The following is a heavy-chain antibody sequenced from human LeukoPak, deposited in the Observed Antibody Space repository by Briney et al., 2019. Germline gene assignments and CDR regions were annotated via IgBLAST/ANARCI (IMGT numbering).Heavy chain of an antibody. CDR1: GFRFSSYE. CDR3: VRGDRYFFDY. D-gene: IGHD1-14*01. CDR2: IGNTGRTI. J-gene: IGHJ4*02. V-gene: IGHV3-48*03. Sequence: PGGSPRLSCAASGFRFSSYEMNWVRQAPGRGLEWVSYIGNTGRTIYYVDSVKGRFTVSRDNAKNSLYLQMNSLRAEDTAIYYCVRGDRYFFDYWGQGTLVTVSS.